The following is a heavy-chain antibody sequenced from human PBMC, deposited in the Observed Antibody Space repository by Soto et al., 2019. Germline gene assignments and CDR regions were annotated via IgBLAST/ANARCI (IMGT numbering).Heavy chain of an antibody. J-gene: IGHJ4*02. CDR3: ARGLNYYDSSGYYYRHFDY. CDR1: GGSFSGYY. Sequence: SETLSLTCAVYGGSFSGYYWSWIRQPPGKGLEWIGEINHSGSTNYNPSLKSRVTISVDTSKNQFSLKLSSVTAADTAVYYCARGLNYYDSSGYYYRHFDYWGQGTLVTVSS. V-gene: IGHV4-34*01. D-gene: IGHD3-22*01. CDR2: INHSGST.